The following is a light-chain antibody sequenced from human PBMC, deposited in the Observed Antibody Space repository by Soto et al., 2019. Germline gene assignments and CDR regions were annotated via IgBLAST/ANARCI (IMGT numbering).Light chain of an antibody. CDR2: ENT. J-gene: IGLJ1*01. CDR3: CSYAGSGTYV. V-gene: IGLV2-23*01. Sequence: QSALTQPASVSGSPGQSITISCTGTSSDIGSYDLVSWYQQRPGKAPKVMIYENTKRPSGVSIRFSGSKSGNTASLTISGLQAEDEADYYCCSYAGSGTYVFGTGTKVTVL. CDR1: SSDIGSYDL.